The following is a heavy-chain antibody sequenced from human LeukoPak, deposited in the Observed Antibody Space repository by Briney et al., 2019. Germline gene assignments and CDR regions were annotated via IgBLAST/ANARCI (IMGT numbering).Heavy chain of an antibody. J-gene: IGHJ5*02. V-gene: IGHV4-59*01. D-gene: IGHD2-2*01. CDR2: IYYSGST. Sequence: SDTLSLTCTVSGGSISSYYWSWIRQPPGKGLEWIGYIYYSGSTNYNPSLKSRVTISVDTSKNQFSLKLSSVTAADTAVYYCARELGYCSSTSCYLSWFDPWGQGTLVTVSS. CDR3: ARELGYCSSTSCYLSWFDP. CDR1: GGSISSYY.